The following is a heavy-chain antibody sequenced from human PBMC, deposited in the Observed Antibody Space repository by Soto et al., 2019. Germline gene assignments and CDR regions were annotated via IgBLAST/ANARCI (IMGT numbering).Heavy chain of an antibody. D-gene: IGHD3-10*02. J-gene: IGHJ2*01. V-gene: IGHV4-34*01. CDR2: INHSGST. CDR3: ARVKTVYFFFRAEDGIRDVRLVSAFLLNRSSDL. Sequence: KGLEWIGEINHSGSTDSNRSLQSRVTISVATSKNQFSLKLSSVTAADTAVYYCARVKTVYFFFRAEDGIRDVRLVSAFLLNRSSDL.